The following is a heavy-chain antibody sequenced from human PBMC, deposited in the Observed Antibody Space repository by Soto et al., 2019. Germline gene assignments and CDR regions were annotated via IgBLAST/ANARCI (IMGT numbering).Heavy chain of an antibody. V-gene: IGHV3-48*01. CDR3: ARANTVTTMDV. D-gene: IGHD4-17*01. CDR2: ISSSSSII. Sequence: GGSLRLSCAASGFTFSSYSMNWVRQAPGKGLEWVSFISSSSSIIYYADSVKGRITISRDNAKKSLFLQMNSLRAEDTAVYYCARANTVTTMDVWGKGTTVTVSS. J-gene: IGHJ6*04. CDR1: GFTFSSYS.